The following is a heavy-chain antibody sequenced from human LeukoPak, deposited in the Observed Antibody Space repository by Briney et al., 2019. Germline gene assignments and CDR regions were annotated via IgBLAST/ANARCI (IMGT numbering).Heavy chain of an antibody. J-gene: IGHJ4*02. CDR3: ARDSPLGTSYFDY. V-gene: IGHV1-69*04. D-gene: IGHD1-1*01. CDR1: GYTFTGYY. Sequence: ASVKVSCKASGYTFTGYYMHWVRQAPGQGLEWMGRIIPILGIANYAQKFQGRVTITADKSTSTAYMELSSLRSEDTAVYYCARDSPLGTSYFDYWGQGTLVTVSS. CDR2: IIPILGIA.